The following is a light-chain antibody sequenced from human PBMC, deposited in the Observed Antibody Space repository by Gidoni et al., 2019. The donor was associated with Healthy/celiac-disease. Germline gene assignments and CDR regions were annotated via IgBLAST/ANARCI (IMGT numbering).Light chain of an antibody. J-gene: IGKJ1*01. CDR2: DAS. CDR1: QDISNY. V-gene: IGKV1-33*01. Sequence: DIQMTQSPSSLSASVGDRVTITCQASQDISNYLNWYQQKTGKAPKLLIYDASNLEKGVPSRFSGSGSGTDFTFTISSLQPEDIATYYCQQYDNLWTFXQXTKVEIK. CDR3: QQYDNLWT.